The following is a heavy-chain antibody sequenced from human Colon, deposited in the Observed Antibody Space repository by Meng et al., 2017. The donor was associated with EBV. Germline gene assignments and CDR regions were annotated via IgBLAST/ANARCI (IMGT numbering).Heavy chain of an antibody. CDR1: GGSISSIHG. J-gene: IGHJ4*02. Sequence: QVERQESGPGREQPAGTLSMTFAVSGGSISSIHGWTGVRQPPGKGLEWIGEVYHTGSTKYNPSLKSRLTISVDKSKNQFSLNLTSVTAADTAVYYCARVWQSLTAFFDSWGQGTLVTVSS. D-gene: IGHD2-21*01. CDR3: ARVWQSLTAFFDS. CDR2: VYHTGST. V-gene: IGHV4-4*02.